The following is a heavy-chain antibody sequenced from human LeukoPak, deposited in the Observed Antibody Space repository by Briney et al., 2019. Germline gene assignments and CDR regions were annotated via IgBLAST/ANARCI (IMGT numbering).Heavy chain of an antibody. V-gene: IGHV1-24*01. J-gene: IGHJ6*02. CDR2: FDPEDGET. CDR3: ATNESPHITMVRGVIGYYYYGMDV. Sequence: ASVKVSCTVSGYTLTKLSMHWVRQAPGKGLEWLGGFDPEDGETIYAQKFQCRVTMTEDTSTDTAYMELSSLRSEDTAVYYCATNESPHITMVRGVIGYYYYGMDVWGQGTTVTVSS. CDR1: GYTLTKLS. D-gene: IGHD3-10*01.